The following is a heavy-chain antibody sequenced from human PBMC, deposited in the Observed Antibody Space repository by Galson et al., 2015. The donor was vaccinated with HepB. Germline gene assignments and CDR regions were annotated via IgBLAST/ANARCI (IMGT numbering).Heavy chain of an antibody. D-gene: IGHD6-13*01. CDR3: ARFIQQLCDY. J-gene: IGHJ4*02. CDR2: ISPYNGKT. CDR1: GYSFSNYG. Sequence: SVKVSCKASGYSFSNYGISWVRQAPGQGLEWMGRISPYNGKTDYAQNFQCRVTMTTDTSTTTAYMELRSLRSDDTAVYYCARFIQQLCDYWGQGTLVTVSS. V-gene: IGHV1-18*01.